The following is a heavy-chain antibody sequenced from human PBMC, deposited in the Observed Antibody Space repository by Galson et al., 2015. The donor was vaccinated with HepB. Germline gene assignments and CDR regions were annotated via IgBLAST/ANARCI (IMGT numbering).Heavy chain of an antibody. CDR2: IIPIFGSP. V-gene: IGHV1-69*06. D-gene: IGHD2-21*02. CDR3: AREVVVVTALPYYYGMDV. Sequence: SVKVSCKASGGTFNNYAIHWVRQAPGQGLEWMGGIIPIFGSPNYPQKFQGRITLTADKSTNTAYMELTSLRSEDTAVYYCAREVVVVTALPYYYGMDVWGQGTTVIVSS. J-gene: IGHJ6*02. CDR1: GGTFNNYA.